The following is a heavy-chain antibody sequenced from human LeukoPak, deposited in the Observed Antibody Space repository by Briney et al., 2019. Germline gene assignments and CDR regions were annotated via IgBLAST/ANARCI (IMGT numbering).Heavy chain of an antibody. CDR1: GFTFSSYS. Sequence: GGSLRLSCAASGFTFSSYSMNWVRQAPGKGLEWVSSISSSSSYIYYADSVKGRFTISRDNAKNSLYLQMNSLRAEDTAMYYCASSYSSSWYRITSFDYWGQGTLVTVSS. V-gene: IGHV3-21*01. CDR2: ISSSSSYI. CDR3: ASSYSSSWYRITSFDY. J-gene: IGHJ4*02. D-gene: IGHD6-13*01.